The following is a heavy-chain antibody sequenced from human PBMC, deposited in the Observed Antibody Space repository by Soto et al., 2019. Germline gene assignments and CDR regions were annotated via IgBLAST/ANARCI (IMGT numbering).Heavy chain of an antibody. D-gene: IGHD2-8*01. J-gene: IGHJ6*02. V-gene: IGHV3-9*01. CDR1: GFTFDDYA. Sequence: EVQLVESGGGLVQPGRSLRLSCAASGFTFDDYAMHWVLQAPGKGLEWVSGISWNSGSIGYADSVKGRFTISRDNAKNSMYLQMNSLRAENTALYYCAKDISRDCTNGVCYPFIPYYYYYGMDVWGQGTTVTVSS. CDR3: AKDISRDCTNGVCYPFIPYYYYYGMDV. CDR2: ISWNSGSI.